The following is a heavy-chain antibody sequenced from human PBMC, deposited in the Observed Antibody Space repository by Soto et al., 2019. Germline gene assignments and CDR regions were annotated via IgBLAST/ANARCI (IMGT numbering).Heavy chain of an antibody. V-gene: IGHV4-31*01. CDR3: ARYCSSTHGLVGALSFDI. J-gene: IGHJ3*02. CDR1: GGSISSGGYY. Sequence: SETLSLTCTVSGGSISSGGYYWSWIRQHPGKGLEWIGYIYYSGSTYYNPSLKSEVTISVDTSKKQFSMKLSSVTAADTALFYFARYCSSTHGLVGALSFDIWGQGTMVTVSS. D-gene: IGHD2-2*01. CDR2: IYYSGST.